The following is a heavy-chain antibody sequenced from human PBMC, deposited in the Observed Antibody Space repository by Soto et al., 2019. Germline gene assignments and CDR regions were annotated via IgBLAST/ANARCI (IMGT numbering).Heavy chain of an antibody. D-gene: IGHD6-13*01. CDR2: ISGIGGST. CDR3: ARGSSGYISSWYYFDY. V-gene: IGHV3-23*01. Sequence: XGALRLSCAASGFTFTDYALSWVRQAPGKGLEWVATISGIGGSTYLADSVKGRLSISRDNSKNTVSLLMNSLRAEDTAVYFCARGSSGYISSWYYFDYWGRGTLVTVSS. J-gene: IGHJ4*02. CDR1: GFTFTDYA.